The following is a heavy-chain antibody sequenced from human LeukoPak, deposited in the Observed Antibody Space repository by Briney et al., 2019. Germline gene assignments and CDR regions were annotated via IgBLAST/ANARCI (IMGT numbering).Heavy chain of an antibody. J-gene: IGHJ5*02. CDR3: ARWSIAAYP. CDR1: GFTFSSYG. D-gene: IGHD6-6*01. Sequence: PGRSLRLSCAASGFTFSSYGMHWVRQAPGKGLEWVAVIWYDGSNKYYADSVKGRFTISRDNSKNTLYLQMNSLRAEDTAVYYCARWSIAAYPWGQGTLVTVST. V-gene: IGHV3-33*01. CDR2: IWYDGSNK.